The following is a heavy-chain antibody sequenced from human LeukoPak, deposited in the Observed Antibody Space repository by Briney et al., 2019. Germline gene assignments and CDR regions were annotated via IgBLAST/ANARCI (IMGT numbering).Heavy chain of an antibody. CDR3: AKCAGSVYFDY. J-gene: IGHJ4*02. CDR2: ISGIGGST. D-gene: IGHD2-8*02. CDR1: GFTFSSYA. Sequence: GGSLRLSCAASGFTFSSYAMSWVRQAPGEGLEWVSSISGIGGSTYYADSVKGRFTISRDNSKNTLFLQMNSLRAEDTAVYYCAKCAGSVYFDYWGQGPLVPVSS. V-gene: IGHV3-23*01.